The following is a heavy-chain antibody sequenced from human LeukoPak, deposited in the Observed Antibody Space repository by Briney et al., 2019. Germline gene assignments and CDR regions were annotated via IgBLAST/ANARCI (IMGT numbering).Heavy chain of an antibody. Sequence: GGSLRLSCAASGFTFSSYTMNWVRQAPGKGLEWVSSISSSSSYISYADSMKGRFTISRDNAKKSLYLQMNSLRAEDTAVYYCARVGYGDYENWFDPWGQGTLVTVSS. CDR2: ISSSSSYI. V-gene: IGHV3-21*01. CDR1: GFTFSSYT. D-gene: IGHD4-17*01. CDR3: ARVGYGDYENWFDP. J-gene: IGHJ5*02.